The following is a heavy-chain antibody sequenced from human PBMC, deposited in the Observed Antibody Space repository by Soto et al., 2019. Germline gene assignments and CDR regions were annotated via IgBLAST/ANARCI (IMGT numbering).Heavy chain of an antibody. V-gene: IGHV4-59*08. J-gene: IGHJ6*02. CDR1: GGSINPYY. Sequence: SETLSLTCTVSGGSINPYYWGWIRQPPGKGLEWIGNIYYSGTTNYHPSLKSRVTISLDTSKNQFSLKLSSVTAADTAVYYCARVSGSYYYGMDVWGQGTTVTVSS. CDR3: ARVSGSYYYGMDV. CDR2: IYYSGTT.